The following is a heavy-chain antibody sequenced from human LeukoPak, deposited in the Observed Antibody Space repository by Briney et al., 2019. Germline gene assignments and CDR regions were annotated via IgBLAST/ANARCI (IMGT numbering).Heavy chain of an antibody. CDR3: ARDSSGLAAAGTSYYYGMDV. CDR1: GFTFSSYS. Sequence: PGGSLRLSCAASGFTFSSYSMNWVRQAPGKGLEWVSSISSSSSYIYYADSVEGRFTISRDNAKNSLYLQMNSLRAEDTAVYYCARDSSGLAAAGTSYYYGMDVWGQGTTVTVSS. D-gene: IGHD6-13*01. CDR2: ISSSSSYI. J-gene: IGHJ6*02. V-gene: IGHV3-21*01.